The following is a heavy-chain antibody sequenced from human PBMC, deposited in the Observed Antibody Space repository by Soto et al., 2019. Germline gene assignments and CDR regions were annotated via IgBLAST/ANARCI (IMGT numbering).Heavy chain of an antibody. CDR1: GGSFSGYY. V-gene: IGHV4-34*01. J-gene: IGHJ4*02. CDR2: INHSGST. Sequence: SETLSLTCAVHGGSFSGYYWSWIRQPPGKGLEWIGEINHSGSTNYNPSLKSRVTISVDTSKNQFSLKLSSVTAADTAVYYCAIYCSSTSCLPFDYWGQGTLVTV. D-gene: IGHD2-2*01. CDR3: AIYCSSTSCLPFDY.